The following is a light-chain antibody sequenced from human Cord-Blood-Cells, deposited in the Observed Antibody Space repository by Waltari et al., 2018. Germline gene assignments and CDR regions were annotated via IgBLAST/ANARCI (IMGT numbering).Light chain of an antibody. J-gene: IGKJ2*03. CDR1: QSVSSY. Sequence: EIVLTQSPATLSLSPGERATLSCRASQSVSSYLAWYQQKPGQAPRLLIYDASNRVTGIPARFSGSGSGTDFTLTISSLEPEDFAVYYCQQRSNWPPVLYSFGQGTKLEIK. V-gene: IGKV3-11*01. CDR2: DAS. CDR3: QQRSNWPPVLYS.